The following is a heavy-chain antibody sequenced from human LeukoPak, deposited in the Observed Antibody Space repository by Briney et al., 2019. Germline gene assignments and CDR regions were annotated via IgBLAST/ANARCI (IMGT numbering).Heavy chain of an antibody. Sequence: GGSLRLSCAVTGLTFSGYWVTWVRQAPGKGLEWVSYISSSGSNIYYADSVKGRFTISRDNAKNSLYLQMNSLRAEDTAVYYCARGLQYYYYYMDVWGKGTTVTVSS. J-gene: IGHJ6*03. D-gene: IGHD5-24*01. CDR1: GLTFSGYW. CDR3: ARGLQYYYYYMDV. CDR2: ISSSGSNI. V-gene: IGHV3-11*04.